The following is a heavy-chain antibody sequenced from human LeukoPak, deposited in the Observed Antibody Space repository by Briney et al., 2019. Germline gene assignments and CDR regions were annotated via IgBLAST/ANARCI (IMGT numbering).Heavy chain of an antibody. Sequence: PSETLSLTCTVSGASISSYYWSWIRQPPGKGLEWIGYIYNSGSTNYNPSLKSRVTISVDTSKNQFSLKLSSVTAADTAVYYCARTPREVGTSNNWFDPWGQGTLVTVSS. D-gene: IGHD1-26*01. CDR2: IYNSGST. V-gene: IGHV4-59*01. CDR3: ARTPREVGTSNNWFDP. CDR1: GASISSYY. J-gene: IGHJ5*02.